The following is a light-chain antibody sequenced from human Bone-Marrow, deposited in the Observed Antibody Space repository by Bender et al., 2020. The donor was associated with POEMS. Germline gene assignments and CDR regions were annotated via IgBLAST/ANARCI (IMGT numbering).Light chain of an antibody. J-gene: IGLJ2*01. CDR2: EFK. V-gene: IGLV6-57*02. Sequence: NFMLTQPHSVSESPGKTVIISCNGSGGNIAHNYVQWYQQRPGSAPTTVIYEFKERPSGVPDRFSGSIDRSSNSASLTISGLQTEDEADYYCQSYGATTAFFGGGTRLTVL. CDR1: GGNIAHNY. CDR3: QSYGATTAF.